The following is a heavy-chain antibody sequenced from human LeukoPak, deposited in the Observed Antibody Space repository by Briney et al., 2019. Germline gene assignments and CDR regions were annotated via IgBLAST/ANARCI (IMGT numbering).Heavy chain of an antibody. Sequence: GSSVKVSCKASGYTLTSYGISWVRQAPGQGLEWMGWISAYNGNTNYAQKLQGRVTMTTDTSTSTAYMELRSLRSDDTAVYYCAREAGYYDILTGHLENGMDVWGQGTTVTVSS. D-gene: IGHD3-9*01. J-gene: IGHJ6*02. CDR1: GYTLTSYG. CDR2: ISAYNGNT. CDR3: AREAGYYDILTGHLENGMDV. V-gene: IGHV1-18*01.